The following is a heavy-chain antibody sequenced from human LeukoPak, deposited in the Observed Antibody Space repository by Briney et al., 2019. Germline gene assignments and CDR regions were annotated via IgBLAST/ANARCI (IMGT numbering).Heavy chain of an antibody. CDR1: GFVFSNSW. Sequence: GGSLRLSCAASGFVFSNSWMGWVRLAPGKGLEWVANIKEDGSETYYVDSVKGRFTISRDDAKNSLDLQMNSLRDEDTAVYYCARRKEVQTTFDYWGQGTLVTVSS. J-gene: IGHJ4*02. CDR3: ARRKEVQTTFDY. V-gene: IGHV3-7*01. CDR2: IKEDGSET. D-gene: IGHD4/OR15-4a*01.